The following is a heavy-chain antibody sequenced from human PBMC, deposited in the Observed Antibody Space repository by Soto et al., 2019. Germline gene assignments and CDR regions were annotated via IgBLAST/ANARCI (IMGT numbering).Heavy chain of an antibody. D-gene: IGHD2-2*01. CDR1: GFTFSTYW. CDR3: AKSLSAIPGDS. CDR2: IKQDGSER. J-gene: IGHJ4*02. Sequence: GGSLRLSCAASGFTFSTYWMSWVRQGPGTGPEWVANIKQDGSERYYADSVKGRFTISRDNAKSSLYLQMTSLRAEDTAVYHCAKSLSAIPGDSWGRGTLVTVSS. V-gene: IGHV3-7*05.